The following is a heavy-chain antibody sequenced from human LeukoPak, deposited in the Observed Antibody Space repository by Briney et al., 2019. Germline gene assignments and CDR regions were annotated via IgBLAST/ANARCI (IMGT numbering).Heavy chain of an antibody. D-gene: IGHD7-27*01. CDR1: GFTFSDHY. CDR2: IRNKVNSYTT. J-gene: IGHJ4*02. CDR3: ASSSSLTVDY. Sequence: GGSLRLSCAASGFTFSDHYMDWVRQAPGKGLEWVGRIRNKVNSYTTEYAASVKGRFTISRDDSKSSLYLQMNSLTTEDTAVYYCASSSSLTVDYWGQGTLVTVSS. V-gene: IGHV3-72*01.